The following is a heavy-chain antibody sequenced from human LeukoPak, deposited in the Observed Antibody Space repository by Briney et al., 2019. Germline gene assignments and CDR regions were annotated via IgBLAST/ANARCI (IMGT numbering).Heavy chain of an antibody. CDR2: INPNSGGT. Sequence: ASVKVSCKASGYTFTGNPLHWVRQAPGQGLEWLGWINPNSGGTNYAQKFQGRVTMTRDTSINTAYMELSRLRSDDTAVYYCARLVPAATDFDYWGQGTLVTVSS. V-gene: IGHV1-2*02. CDR3: ARLVPAATDFDY. D-gene: IGHD2-2*01. CDR1: GYTFTGNP. J-gene: IGHJ4*02.